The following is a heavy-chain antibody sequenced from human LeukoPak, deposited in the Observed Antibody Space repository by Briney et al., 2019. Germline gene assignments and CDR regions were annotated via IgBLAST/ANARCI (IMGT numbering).Heavy chain of an antibody. CDR1: GGSISSYY. V-gene: IGHV4-59*01. CDR3: ARDRPRLRSIAHGNAFDI. Sequence: PSETLSLTSTDPGGSISSYYWSWIRPPPGKGLEWIGYIYYSGSTNYNPSLKSRVIISVDTSKNQFSLKLSSVTAADTAVYYCARDRPRLRSIAHGNAFDIWGQGTMVTVSS. J-gene: IGHJ3*02. D-gene: IGHD4-17*01. CDR2: IYYSGST.